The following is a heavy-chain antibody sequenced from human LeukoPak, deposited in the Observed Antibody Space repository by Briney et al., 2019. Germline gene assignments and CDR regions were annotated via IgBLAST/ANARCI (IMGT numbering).Heavy chain of an antibody. D-gene: IGHD5-24*01. V-gene: IGHV3-21*01. CDR1: GFTLSSYG. Sequence: PGGSLRLSCAASGFTLSSYGMTWVRQAPGKGLEWVSSISSSSSYIYYADSVKGRFTISRDNAKNSLYLQMNSLRAEDTAVYYCARDFCGDGYSCGDDYWGQGTLVTVSS. J-gene: IGHJ4*02. CDR3: ARDFCGDGYSCGDDY. CDR2: ISSSSSYI.